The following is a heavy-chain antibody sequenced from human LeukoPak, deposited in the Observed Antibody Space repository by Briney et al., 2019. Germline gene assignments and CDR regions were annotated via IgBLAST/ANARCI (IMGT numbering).Heavy chain of an antibody. J-gene: IGHJ4*02. Sequence: GRSLRLSCAASGFTFSSYSMNWVHQAPGKGLEWVSSISSSSSYIYYADSVKGRFTISRDNAKNSLYLQMNSLRAGDTAVYYCARDRSGSYGYWGQGTLVTVSS. CDR2: ISSSSSYI. D-gene: IGHD1-26*01. CDR3: ARDRSGSYGY. CDR1: GFTFSSYS. V-gene: IGHV3-21*01.